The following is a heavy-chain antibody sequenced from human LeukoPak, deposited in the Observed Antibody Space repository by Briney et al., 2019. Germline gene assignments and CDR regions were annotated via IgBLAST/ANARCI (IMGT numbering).Heavy chain of an antibody. J-gene: IGHJ6*03. V-gene: IGHV1-24*01. CDR1: GYTLTELS. D-gene: IGHD2-2*02. CDR2: FDPEDGET. Sequence: ASVKVSCRVSGYTLTELSMHWVRQAPGKGLEWMGGFDPEDGETIYAQKFQGRVTMTEDTSTDTAHMELSSLRSEDTAVYYCATGRYCSSTSCYSRPYYYYYMDVWGKGTTVTVSS. CDR3: ATGRYCSSTSCYSRPYYYYYMDV.